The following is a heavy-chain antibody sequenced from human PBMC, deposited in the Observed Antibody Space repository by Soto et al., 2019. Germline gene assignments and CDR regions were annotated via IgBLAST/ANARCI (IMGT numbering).Heavy chain of an antibody. Sequence: ASVKVSCKASGGTFSSYTISWVRQAPGQGLEWMGRIIPILGIANYAQKFQGRVTITADKSTSTAYMELSSLRSEDTAVYYCARSDDSSGYLLDYWGQGTLVTVSS. V-gene: IGHV1-69*02. CDR3: ARSDDSSGYLLDY. CDR2: IIPILGIA. J-gene: IGHJ4*02. D-gene: IGHD3-22*01. CDR1: GGTFSSYT.